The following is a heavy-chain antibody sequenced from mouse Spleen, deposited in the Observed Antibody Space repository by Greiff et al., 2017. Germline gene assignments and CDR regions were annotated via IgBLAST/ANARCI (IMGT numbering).Heavy chain of an antibody. D-gene: IGHD2-14*01. CDR2: ISYDGSN. Sequence: VQLKESGPGLVKPSQSLSLTCSVTGYSITSGYYWNWIRQFPGNKLEWMGYISYDGSNNYNPSLKNRISITRDTSKNQFFLKLNSVTTEDTATYYCARGDRYAWFAYWGQGTLVTVSA. CDR1: GYSITSGYY. J-gene: IGHJ3*01. V-gene: IGHV3-6*01. CDR3: ARGDRYAWFAY.